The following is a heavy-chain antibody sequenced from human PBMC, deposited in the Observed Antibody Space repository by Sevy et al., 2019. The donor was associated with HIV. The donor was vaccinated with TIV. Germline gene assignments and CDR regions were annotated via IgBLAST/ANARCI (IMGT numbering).Heavy chain of an antibody. CDR3: ARGGPYGSGSYDAFDI. CDR2: ISYDGSNK. Sequence: GGSLRLSCAASGFTFSSYAMHWVRQAPGKGLEWVAVISYDGSNKYYANSVKGRFTISRDNSKNTLYLQMNSLRAEDTAVYYSARGGPYGSGSYDAFDIWGQGTMVTVSS. D-gene: IGHD3-10*01. J-gene: IGHJ3*02. CDR1: GFTFSSYA. V-gene: IGHV3-30-3*01.